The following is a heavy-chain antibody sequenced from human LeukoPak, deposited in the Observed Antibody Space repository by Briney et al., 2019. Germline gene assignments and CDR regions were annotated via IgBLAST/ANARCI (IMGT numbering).Heavy chain of an antibody. CDR3: ASRGSGSSKVYYYYYYGMDV. CDR1: GGSFSGYY. J-gene: IGHJ6*02. V-gene: IGHV4-34*01. D-gene: IGHD3-10*01. CDR2: INHSGST. Sequence: PSETLSLTCAVYGGSFSGYYWSWIRQPPGKGLEWIGEINHSGSTNYNPSLKSRVTISVDTSKNQFSLKLSSVTAADTAVYYCASRGSGSSKVYYYYYYGMDVWGQGTMVTVSS.